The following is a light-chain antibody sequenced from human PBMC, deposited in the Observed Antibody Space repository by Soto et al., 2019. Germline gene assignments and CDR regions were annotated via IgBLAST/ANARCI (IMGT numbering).Light chain of an antibody. CDR1: SSNIGANYG. CDR2: GHN. CDR3: QYYESRVGGYV. J-gene: IGLJ1*01. V-gene: IGLV1-40*01. Sequence: QSLLTQPPSVSGAPGQRVSISCTGSSSNIGANYGVHWYQQLPGTAPKLLMYGHNNRASGVPDRFSGSRSGTSASLAITGPHAEHEAEYDCQYYESRVGGYVFGTGSKVTDL.